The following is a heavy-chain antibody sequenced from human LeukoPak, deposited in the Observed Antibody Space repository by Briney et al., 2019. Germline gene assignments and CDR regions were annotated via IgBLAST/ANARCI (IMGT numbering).Heavy chain of an antibody. CDR2: IKQDGGEK. CDR3: ASDMASITMVRGVSFDY. Sequence: GGSLRLSCAASGFTFSSYWMSWVRQAPGKGLEWVANIKQDGGEKYYVDSVKGRFTISRDNAKNSLYLQMNSLRAEDTAVYYCASDMASITMVRGVSFDYWGQGTLVTVSS. V-gene: IGHV3-7*03. J-gene: IGHJ4*02. D-gene: IGHD3-10*01. CDR1: GFTFSSYW.